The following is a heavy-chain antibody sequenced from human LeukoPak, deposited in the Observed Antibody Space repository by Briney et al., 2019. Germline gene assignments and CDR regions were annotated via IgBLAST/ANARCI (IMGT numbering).Heavy chain of an antibody. CDR3: ASYYPRTYYYDSYDAFDI. J-gene: IGHJ3*02. CDR1: GGSISSSNW. Sequence: SETLSLTCAVSGGSISSSNWWSWVRQPPGKGLEWIGEIYHSGSTNYNPSLKSRVTISVDTSKNQFSLKLSSVTAADTAVYYCASYYPRTYYYDSYDAFDIWGQGTMVTVSS. D-gene: IGHD3-22*01. V-gene: IGHV4-4*02. CDR2: IYHSGST.